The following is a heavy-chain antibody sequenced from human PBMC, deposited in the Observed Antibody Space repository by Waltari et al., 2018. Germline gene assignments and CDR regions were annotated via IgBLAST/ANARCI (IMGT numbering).Heavy chain of an antibody. J-gene: IGHJ4*02. CDR1: GFMFKAYA. D-gene: IGHD1-26*01. CDR3: AKGVRSGSYLGKFEF. Sequence: QVQLVESGGRVVQPGGSLRLSCSASGFMFKAYAMHWVRQAPGKGLEWVTFINYDGSNEAYAASVRGRFTISRDNSKNTLYLQMNSLKVADTAVYYCAKGVRSGSYLGKFEFWGQGTVVTVSS. CDR2: INYDGSNE. V-gene: IGHV3-30*02.